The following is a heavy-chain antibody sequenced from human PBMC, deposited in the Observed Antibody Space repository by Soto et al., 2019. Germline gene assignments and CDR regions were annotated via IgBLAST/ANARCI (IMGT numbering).Heavy chain of an antibody. CDR2: VGGSGSDT. D-gene: IGHD2-15*01. Sequence: EVQLLESGGDLVQPGGSLKLSCTASGFAFDTYAMYWVRQAPGKGLEWVSTVGGSGSDTYYADSVKGRFTISRDNSKNILYLQMNSLRAADTALYFCAKDHFGCRGGPCYSGIFDSWGQGTPVTVSS. CDR1: GFAFDTYA. CDR3: AKDHFGCRGGPCYSGIFDS. J-gene: IGHJ4*02. V-gene: IGHV3-23*01.